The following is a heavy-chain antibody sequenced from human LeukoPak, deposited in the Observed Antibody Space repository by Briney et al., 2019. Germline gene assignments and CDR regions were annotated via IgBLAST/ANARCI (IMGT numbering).Heavy chain of an antibody. CDR2: INHSGST. CDR3: ARGTGQPLRFLEWLSRNPFDP. V-gene: IGHV4-34*01. Sequence: PSETLSLTCAVYGGSFSGYYWSWIRQPPGKGLEWIGEINHSGSTNYNPSLKSRVTISVDTSKNQFSLKLSSVTAADTAVYYCARGTGQPLRFLEWLSRNPFDPWGQGTLVTVSS. CDR1: GGSFSGYY. D-gene: IGHD3-3*01. J-gene: IGHJ5*02.